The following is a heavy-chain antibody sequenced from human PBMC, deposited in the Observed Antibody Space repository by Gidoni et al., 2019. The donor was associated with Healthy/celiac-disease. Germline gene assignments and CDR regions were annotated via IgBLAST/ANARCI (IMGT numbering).Heavy chain of an antibody. V-gene: IGHV3-64*01. Sequence: EVQLVESGGGLVQPGGSLRLSCAASGFTFRSYAMHWVRQAPGKGLEYVSAISSNGGSTYYANSVKGRFTISRDNSKNTLYLQMGSLRAEDMAVYYCARIAAAGRRTYWYFDLWGRGTLVTVSS. CDR3: ARIAAAGRRTYWYFDL. J-gene: IGHJ2*01. CDR1: GFTFRSYA. CDR2: ISSNGGST. D-gene: IGHD6-13*01.